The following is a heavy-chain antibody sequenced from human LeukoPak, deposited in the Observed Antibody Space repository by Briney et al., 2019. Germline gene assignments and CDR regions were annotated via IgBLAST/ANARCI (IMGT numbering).Heavy chain of an antibody. D-gene: IGHD5-24*01. CDR1: GGSISSYY. V-gene: IGHV4-59*08. CDR2: IYYSGST. CDR3: ARLDAYYFDY. Sequence: PSETLSLTCTVSGGSISSYYWSWIRQPPGKGLEWIGYIYYSGSTNYNPSLKSRVTISVDTSKNQFSLKLSSVTAADTAVHYCARLDAYYFDYWGQGTLVTVSS. J-gene: IGHJ4*02.